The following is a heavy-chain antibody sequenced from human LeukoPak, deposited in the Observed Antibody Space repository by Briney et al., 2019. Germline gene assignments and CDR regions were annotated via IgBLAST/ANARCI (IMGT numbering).Heavy chain of an antibody. J-gene: IGHJ4*02. CDR2: IRYDGSNK. D-gene: IGHD3-3*01. Sequence: GGSLRLSCAASGFTFSSYGMHWVRQAPGKGLEWVAFIRYDGSNKYYAGSVKGRFTISRDNSKNTLYLQMNSLRAEDTAVYYCAKDHEIFAPLLRPVEYYFDYWGQGTLVTVSS. V-gene: IGHV3-30*02. CDR1: GFTFSSYG. CDR3: AKDHEIFAPLLRPVEYYFDY.